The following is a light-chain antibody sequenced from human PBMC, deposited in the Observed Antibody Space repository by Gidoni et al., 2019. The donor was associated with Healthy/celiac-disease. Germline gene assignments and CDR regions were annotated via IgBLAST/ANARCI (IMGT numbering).Light chain of an antibody. CDR3: QQYNNWPPIT. J-gene: IGKJ5*01. CDR1: QLVSSN. CDR2: GAS. V-gene: IGKV3-15*01. Sequence: EIAMTPSPATLSVSPGERATLSCRASQLVSSNLAWYQQKPGQAPRLLIYGASTRATGIPARFSGSGSGTEFTLTISSLQSEDFAVYYCQQYNNWPPITFGQGTRLEIK.